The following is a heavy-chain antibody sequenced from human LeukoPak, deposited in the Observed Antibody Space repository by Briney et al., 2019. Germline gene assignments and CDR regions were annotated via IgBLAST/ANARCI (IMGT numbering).Heavy chain of an antibody. CDR2: IYSGGTT. D-gene: IGHD3-22*01. CDR1: GFTVSSNY. CDR3: ASVVIRSYYFVY. V-gene: IGHV3-53*01. J-gene: IGHJ4*02. Sequence: PGGSLRLSCTASGFTVSSNYMSWVRQAPGKGLEWVSVIYSGGTTYYADSVKGRFTISRDNSKDTLYLQMNSLRAEDTAVYYCASVVIRSYYFVYWGQGTLVTVSS.